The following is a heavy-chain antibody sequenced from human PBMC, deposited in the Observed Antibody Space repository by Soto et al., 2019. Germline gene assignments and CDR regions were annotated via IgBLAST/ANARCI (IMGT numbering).Heavy chain of an antibody. Sequence: QVQLQHWGTGLLKPSETLSLTCAVYGGSFSGYYWTWIRQPPGRGLEWIGEIDHSGSATYNPSLESRVTISVDTSKNQFSLKLSSVSAADTALYYCARGPDRAKVGYWGQGALVIVSS. CDR1: GGSFSGYY. J-gene: IGHJ4*02. D-gene: IGHD5-12*01. CDR3: ARGPDRAKVGY. V-gene: IGHV4-34*02. CDR2: IDHSGSA.